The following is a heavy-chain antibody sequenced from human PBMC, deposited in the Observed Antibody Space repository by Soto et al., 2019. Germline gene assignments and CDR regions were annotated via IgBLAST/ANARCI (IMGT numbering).Heavy chain of an antibody. J-gene: IGHJ5*02. V-gene: IGHV3-30*18. CDR3: SKAWTGGIAVAEWFDT. Sequence: PGGSLRLSCAASGFTFSSYGMHWVRQAPGKGLEWVAVISYDGSNKYYAGSAKGRFTISRDNSKNTLYLQMNSLRAEDTAVYYCSKAWTGGIAVAEWFDTWGQGTLVTVSS. CDR1: GFTFSSYG. D-gene: IGHD6-19*01. CDR2: ISYDGSNK.